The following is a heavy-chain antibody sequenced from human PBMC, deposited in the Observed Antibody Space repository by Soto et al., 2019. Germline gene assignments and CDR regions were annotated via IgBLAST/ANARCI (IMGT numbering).Heavy chain of an antibody. CDR3: ARWIQGTHASEI. D-gene: IGHD5-18*01. V-gene: IGHV6-1*01. Sequence: PTLPISCALSVDNVSRYRAASNWIRQSPSRGLEWLGRTYYRSKWYNDYAVSVKSRLTINPDTSKNQFSLQLNSVTPEDTAVYYCARWIQGTHASEIWVQGTMVTVSS. J-gene: IGHJ3*02. CDR1: VDNVSRYRAA. CDR2: TYYRSKWYN.